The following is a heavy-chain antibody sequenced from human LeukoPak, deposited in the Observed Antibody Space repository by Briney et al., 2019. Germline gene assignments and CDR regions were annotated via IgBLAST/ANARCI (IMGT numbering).Heavy chain of an antibody. J-gene: IGHJ5*02. CDR1: GGSFSGYY. CDR2: INHSGST. V-gene: IGHV4-34*01. CDR3: ARGSARRGHNWFDP. D-gene: IGHD6-6*01. Sequence: SETLSLTCAVYGGSFSGYYWSWIRQPPGKGLEWIGEINHSGSTNYNLSLKSRVTISVDTSKNQFSLKLSSVTAADTAVYYCARGSARRGHNWFDPWGQGTLVTVSS.